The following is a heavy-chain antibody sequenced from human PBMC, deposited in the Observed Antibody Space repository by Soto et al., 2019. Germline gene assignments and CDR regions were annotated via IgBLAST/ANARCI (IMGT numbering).Heavy chain of an antibody. J-gene: IGHJ6*02. V-gene: IGHV3-11*01. D-gene: IGHD3-3*01. CDR1: GFTFSDYY. Sequence: GGSLRLSCAASGFTFSDYYMSWIRQAPGKGLEWVSYISSSGSTIYYADSVKGRFTISRDNAKNSLYLQMNSLRAEDTAVYYCERVRFLEWLYHGMDVWGQGTTVTVSS. CDR2: ISSSGSTI. CDR3: ERVRFLEWLYHGMDV.